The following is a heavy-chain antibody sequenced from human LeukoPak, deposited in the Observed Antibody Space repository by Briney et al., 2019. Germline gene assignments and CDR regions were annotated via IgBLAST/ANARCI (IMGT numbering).Heavy chain of an antibody. D-gene: IGHD2-2*01. J-gene: IGHJ6*02. V-gene: IGHV3-33*05. CDR1: GFTFSTYG. CDR2: ILDAGSNK. Sequence: GGSLRLSCAASGFTFSTYGMHWVRQAPGKGLEWVAVILDAGSNKYYADSGKGRFTISRDNSKNTLYLQMASLRAEDTAVYYCATRFYCSSASCSSLYYVMDVWGQRTTVTVS. CDR3: ATRFYCSSASCSSLYYVMDV.